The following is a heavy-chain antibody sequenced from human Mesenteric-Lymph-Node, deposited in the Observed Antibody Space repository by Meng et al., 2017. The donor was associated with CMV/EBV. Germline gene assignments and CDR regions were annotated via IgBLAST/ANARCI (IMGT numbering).Heavy chain of an antibody. CDR3: TTDGGFY. J-gene: IGHJ4*02. CDR1: GFSFNSYG. CDR2: IKNKVGGGTP. V-gene: IGHV3-15*01. Sequence: GGSLRLSCAASGFSFNSYGMNWVRQAPGKGLEWVGRIKNKVGGGTPDYAAPVKGRFTISKDDSKNTLYLQMNTLTTEDTALYYCTTDGGFYWGQGTLVTVSS. D-gene: IGHD3-16*01.